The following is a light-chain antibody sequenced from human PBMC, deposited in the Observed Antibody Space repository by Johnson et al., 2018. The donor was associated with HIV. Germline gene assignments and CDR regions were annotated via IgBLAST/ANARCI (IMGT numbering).Light chain of an antibody. CDR3: GTWDNSLSAGV. CDR2: DTD. V-gene: IGLV1-51*01. Sequence: PVLTQPPSVSAAPGQKVTVSCSGSSSNIGNNFVSWYQQVPGTAPKLLIYDTDKRPSGIPDRFSGSKSGTSATLGISGLQTGDEADYYCGTWDNSLSAGVFGSGTKVTVL. CDR1: SSNIGNNF. J-gene: IGLJ1*01.